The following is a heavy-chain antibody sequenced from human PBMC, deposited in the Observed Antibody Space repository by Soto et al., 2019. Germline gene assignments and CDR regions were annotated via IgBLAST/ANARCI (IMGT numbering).Heavy chain of an antibody. J-gene: IGHJ5*02. CDR1: GFTFSSYG. CDR3: AKTTFYSSGYNWFDP. D-gene: IGHD6-19*01. V-gene: IGHV3-30*18. Sequence: SLRLSCAASGFTFSSYGMHWVRQAPGKGLEWVAVISYDGSNKYYADSVKGRFTISRDNSKNTLYLQMNSLRAEDTAVYYCAKTTFYSSGYNWFDPWGQGTLVTVSS. CDR2: ISYDGSNK.